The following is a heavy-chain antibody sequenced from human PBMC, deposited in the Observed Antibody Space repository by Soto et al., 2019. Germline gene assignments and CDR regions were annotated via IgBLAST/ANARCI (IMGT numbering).Heavy chain of an antibody. V-gene: IGHV4-39*01. CDR3: ARPPTASLDAFEI. CDR2: IYYSGST. Sequence: PSETLSLTCTVSGGSISISSYYWGWIRQPPGKGLGWIGSIYYSGSTYYNPSLKSRVTISVDTSKNQFSLNLNSVTAADTAVYYCARPPTASLDAFEIWGQGTMVTVSS. J-gene: IGHJ3*02. CDR1: GGSISISSYY.